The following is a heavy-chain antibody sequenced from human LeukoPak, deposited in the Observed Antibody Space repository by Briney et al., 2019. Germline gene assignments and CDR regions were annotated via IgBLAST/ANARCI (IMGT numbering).Heavy chain of an antibody. J-gene: IGHJ4*02. CDR3: ARDSHYYDSSGYPEYYFDY. CDR2: IYSGGST. D-gene: IGHD3-22*01. Sequence: GGSLRLSCAASEFSVGSNYMTWVRQAPGKGLEWVSLIYSGGSTYYADSVKCRFTISRDNSKNTLYLQMNSLRAEDTAVYYCARDSHYYDSSGYPEYYFDYWGQGTLVTVSS. V-gene: IGHV3-66*01. CDR1: EFSVGSNY.